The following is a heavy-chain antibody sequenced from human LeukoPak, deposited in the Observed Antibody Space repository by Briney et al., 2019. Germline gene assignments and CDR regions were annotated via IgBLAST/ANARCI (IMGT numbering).Heavy chain of an antibody. CDR2: IRYDGNIK. V-gene: IGHV3-30*02. CDR1: GFTFSSYG. J-gene: IGHJ4*02. CDR3: VKDNPLDY. D-gene: IGHD1-14*01. Sequence: GGSLRLSSAGSGFTFSSYGMLWVRQSPGKGLEWVAFIRYDGNIKFYADSMKGRFTISRDNSKNTLYLHINSLRPEDTALYYCVKDNPLDYWGQGTLVIVSS.